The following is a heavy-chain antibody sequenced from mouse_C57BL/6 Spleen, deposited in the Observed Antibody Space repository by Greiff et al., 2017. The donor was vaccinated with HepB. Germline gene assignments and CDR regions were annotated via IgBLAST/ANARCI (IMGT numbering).Heavy chain of an antibody. CDR2: IHPNSGST. J-gene: IGHJ2*01. D-gene: IGHD6-1*01. V-gene: IGHV1-64*01. Sequence: QVQLQQPGAELVKPGASVKLSCKASGYTFTSYWMHWVKQRPGQGLEWIGMIHPNSGSTNYNEKFKSKATLTVDKSSSTAYMQLSSLTSEDSAIYYCARRSSPYYFDYWGQGTTLTVSS. CDR1: GYTFTSYW. CDR3: ARRSSPYYFDY.